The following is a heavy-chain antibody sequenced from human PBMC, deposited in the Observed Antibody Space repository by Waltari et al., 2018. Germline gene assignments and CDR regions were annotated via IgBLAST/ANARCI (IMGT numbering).Heavy chain of an antibody. D-gene: IGHD3-22*01. Sequence: QLQLQESGPGLVKPSETLSLTCTVSGGSISSSSYYWGWIRQPPGKGLEWIGSIYYSGSTYYNPSLKSRVTISVDTSKNQFSLKLSSATAADTAVYYCARHLSSSMIVVVIALYFDYWGQGTLVTVSS. CDR2: IYYSGST. CDR1: GGSISSSSYY. V-gene: IGHV4-39*01. J-gene: IGHJ4*02. CDR3: ARHLSSSMIVVVIALYFDY.